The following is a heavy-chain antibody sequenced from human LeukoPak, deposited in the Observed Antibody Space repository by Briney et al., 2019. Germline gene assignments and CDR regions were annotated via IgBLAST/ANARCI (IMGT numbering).Heavy chain of an antibody. Sequence: AGSLRLACAASGFPVSDNYMTWVRQAPGKGLEWVSVIYNGGTTKYADSVKGRFIISRDNSRNMLYLQMNSLRVEDTAVYYCARWPTMGGRWGQGTLVTVSS. D-gene: IGHD3-16*01. J-gene: IGHJ4*02. V-gene: IGHV3-66*01. CDR3: ARWPTMGGR. CDR1: GFPVSDNY. CDR2: IYNGGTT.